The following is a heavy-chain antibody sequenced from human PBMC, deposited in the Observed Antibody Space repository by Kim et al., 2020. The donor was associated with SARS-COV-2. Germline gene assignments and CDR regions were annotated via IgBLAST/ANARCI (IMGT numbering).Heavy chain of an antibody. V-gene: IGHV6-1*01. CDR3: GRDPANGNNYVDY. CDR2: TYLYGSQWYI. D-gene: IGHD5-18*01. Sequence: SQTLSLTCAISGDSVDRAAWSWIRQSPSRGLEWLGRTYLYGSQWYIVIADSFQGRVVITPDTSKNQFSLQVKSVTPEDTAVYFCGRDPANGNNYVDYWGQGTLVTVSS. J-gene: IGHJ4*02. CDR1: GDSVDRAA.